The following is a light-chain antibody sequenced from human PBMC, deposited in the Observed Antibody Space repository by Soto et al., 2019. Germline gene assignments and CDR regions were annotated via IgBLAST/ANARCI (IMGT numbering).Light chain of an antibody. J-gene: IGKJ4*01. CDR3: QPYNNWPLT. CDR2: DTS. Sequence: VMKLSPAALSVSKGEGATLSCRASQGIGDTLAWYQHKPGQTPRLLIYDTSTRATGVPTRFSGSRSGAEFTLTINSLQSEDFAVYYCQPYNNWPLTFGGGTKVDIK. V-gene: IGKV3-15*01. CDR1: QGIGDT.